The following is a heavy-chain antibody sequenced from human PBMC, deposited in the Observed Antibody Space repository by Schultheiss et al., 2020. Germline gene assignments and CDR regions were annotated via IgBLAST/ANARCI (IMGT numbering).Heavy chain of an antibody. CDR2: ISSSSSYI. D-gene: IGHD1-26*01. V-gene: IGHV3-21*01. CDR1: GFTFSSYS. CDR3: ARGPRGLKVGAIDY. Sequence: GESLKISCAASGFTFSSYSMNWVRQAPGKGLEWVSSISSSSSYIYYADSVKGRFTISRDNAKNSLYLQMNSLRAEDTAVYYCARGPRGLKVGAIDYWGQGTLVTVSS. J-gene: IGHJ4*02.